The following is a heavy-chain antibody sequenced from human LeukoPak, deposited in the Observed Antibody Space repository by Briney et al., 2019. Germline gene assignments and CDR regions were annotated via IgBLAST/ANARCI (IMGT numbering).Heavy chain of an antibody. CDR3: VRGTECSATTCYPLSAFDY. V-gene: IGHV3-21*04. CDR1: GFIFSDFG. Sequence: GGSLRLSCVASGFIFSDFGMNWVRQVPGKGLEWVAFISSRGTSTFYAESVKGRFTISRDTGKKSLDLQMTSLRVEDTAAYYCVRGTECSATTCYPLSAFDYWGQGTLVTVSS. J-gene: IGHJ4*02. CDR2: ISSRGTST. D-gene: IGHD2-2*01.